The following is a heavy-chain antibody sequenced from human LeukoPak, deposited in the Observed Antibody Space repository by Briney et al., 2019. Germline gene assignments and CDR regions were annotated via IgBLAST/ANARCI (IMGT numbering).Heavy chain of an antibody. CDR3: ARGPYGDYRLRA. V-gene: IGHV4-30-2*01. CDR1: GGSISSGGYY. D-gene: IGHD4-17*01. J-gene: IGHJ5*02. Sequence: SQTLSLTCTVSGGSISSGGYYWSWIRQPPGKGLEWIGYIYHSGSTYYNPSLKSRVTISVDRSKNQFSLKLSSVTAADTAVYYCARGPYGDYRLRAWGQGTLVTVSS. CDR2: IYHSGST.